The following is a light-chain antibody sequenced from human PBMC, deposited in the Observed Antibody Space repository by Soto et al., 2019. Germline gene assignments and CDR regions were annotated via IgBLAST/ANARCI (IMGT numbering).Light chain of an antibody. V-gene: IGKV3-15*01. CDR3: HQYENWPQT. Sequence: EIVMTQSPATLSASPGERATLSCRASQSISSNLAWYQQKLGQAPRLLIYRASTRATGIPARFSGSGSGTEFTLTISSLQSEDFALCDCHQYENWPQTFGQGTKVEI. CDR1: QSISSN. CDR2: RAS. J-gene: IGKJ1*01.